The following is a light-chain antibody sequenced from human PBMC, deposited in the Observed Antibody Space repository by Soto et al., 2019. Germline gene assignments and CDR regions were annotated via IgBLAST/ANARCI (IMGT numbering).Light chain of an antibody. CDR3: QQRRNWPPYT. Sequence: EIVLTQSPATLSLSPGERATLSCRASQSVSSYLAWYQQKPGQAPRLLIYDASNRATGIPARFSGSGSGTDFTLTISSLEPEDFAVYYCQQRRNWPPYTFGPGTKLE. CDR2: DAS. CDR1: QSVSSY. V-gene: IGKV3-11*01. J-gene: IGKJ2*01.